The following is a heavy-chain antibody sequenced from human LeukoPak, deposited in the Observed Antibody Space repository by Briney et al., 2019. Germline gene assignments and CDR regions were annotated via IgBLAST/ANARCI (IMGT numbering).Heavy chain of an antibody. CDR2: MNPNSGNT. CDR1: GYTFISYD. CDR3: ARDTAMAYDAFDI. D-gene: IGHD5-18*01. Sequence: ASVKVSSKASGYTFISYDINWVRPAPGQGLEWMGWMNPNSGNTGYAQKFQGRVTMSRNTSISTAYMELSSLRSEDTAVYYCARDTAMAYDAFDIWVQGTMVTVSS. J-gene: IGHJ3*02. V-gene: IGHV1-8*01.